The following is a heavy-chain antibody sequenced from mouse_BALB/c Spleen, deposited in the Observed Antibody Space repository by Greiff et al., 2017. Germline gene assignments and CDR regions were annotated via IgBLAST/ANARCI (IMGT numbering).Heavy chain of an antibody. CDR1: GYSITSDYA. D-gene: IGHD2-3*01. CDR3: ARNPLSLYFDY. J-gene: IGHJ2*01. CDR2: ISYSGST. Sequence: DVKLQESGPGLVKPSQSLSLTCTVTGYSITSDYAWNWIRQFPGNKLEWMGYISYSGSTSYNPSLKSRISITRDTSKNQFFLQLNSVTTEDTATYYCARNPLSLYFDYWGQGTTLTVSS. V-gene: IGHV3-2*02.